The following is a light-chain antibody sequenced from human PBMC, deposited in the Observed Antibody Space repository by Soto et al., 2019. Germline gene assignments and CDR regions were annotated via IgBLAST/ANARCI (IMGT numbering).Light chain of an antibody. CDR2: DAS. CDR1: QSVSSSY. Sequence: EIVLTQSPGTLSLSPGERATLSCRASQSVSSSYFAWYQQKPGQAPRLLIYDASSRATGIPDRFSGSGSGTDFTLTISRLEPEDFAVYYCQQYGSSPTFGQGTRLEIK. J-gene: IGKJ5*01. CDR3: QQYGSSPT. V-gene: IGKV3-20*01.